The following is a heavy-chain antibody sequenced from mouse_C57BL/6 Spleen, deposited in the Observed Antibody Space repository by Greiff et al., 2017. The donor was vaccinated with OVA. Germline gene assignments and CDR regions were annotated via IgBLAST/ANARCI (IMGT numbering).Heavy chain of an antibody. D-gene: IGHD2-3*01. CDR1: GYTFTSYG. CDR2: IYPRGSNT. Sequence: QVQLQQSGAELARPGSSVKLSCKASGYTFTSYGISWVKQRPGQGLEWIGEIYPRGSNTYYNQKFKGKATLTADKSSSTAYMELRSLTSEDSAVYVWAREGTYDGYYLYAMDYWGQGTSVTVSS. V-gene: IGHV1-81*01. CDR3: AREGTYDGYYLYAMDY. J-gene: IGHJ4*01.